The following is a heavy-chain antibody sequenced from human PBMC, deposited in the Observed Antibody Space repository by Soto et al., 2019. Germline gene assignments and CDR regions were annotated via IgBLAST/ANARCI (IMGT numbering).Heavy chain of an antibody. V-gene: IGHV3-74*01. CDR1: GFTFSSYW. J-gene: IGHJ6*02. Sequence: EVQLVESGGGLVQPGGSLRLSCAASGFTFSSYWMHWVRQAPGKGLVWVSRINSDGSSTSYADSVKGRFTISRDNAKNTLYLQMNSLRAEDTAVYYCAREAFYYYYCGMDVWGQGTTVTVSS. CDR3: AREAFYYYYCGMDV. CDR2: INSDGSST.